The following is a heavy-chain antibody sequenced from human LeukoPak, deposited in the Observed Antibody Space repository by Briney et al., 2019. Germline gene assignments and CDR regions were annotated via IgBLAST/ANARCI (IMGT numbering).Heavy chain of an antibody. V-gene: IGHV4-59*01. Sequence: SSETLSLTCAVYGGSFSGYYWSWIRQPPGKGLEWIGYIYYSGSTNYNPSLKSRVTISVDTSKNQFSLKLSSVTAADTAVYYCARDGSYGEFFDYWGQGTLVTVSS. CDR1: GGSFSGYY. J-gene: IGHJ4*02. CDR3: ARDGSYGEFFDY. CDR2: IYYSGST. D-gene: IGHD1-26*01.